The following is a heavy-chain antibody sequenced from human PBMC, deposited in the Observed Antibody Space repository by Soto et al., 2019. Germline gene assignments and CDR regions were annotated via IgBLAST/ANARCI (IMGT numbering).Heavy chain of an antibody. V-gene: IGHV4-59*01. Sequence: NPSETLSLTCTVSGGSISSYYWSWIRQPPGKGLEWIGYIYYSGSTNYNPSLKSRVTISVDTSKNQFSLKLSSVTAADPAVYYCARSLVASFDYWGQGTLVTVSS. J-gene: IGHJ4*02. CDR3: ARSLVASFDY. D-gene: IGHD2-8*02. CDR1: GGSISSYY. CDR2: IYYSGST.